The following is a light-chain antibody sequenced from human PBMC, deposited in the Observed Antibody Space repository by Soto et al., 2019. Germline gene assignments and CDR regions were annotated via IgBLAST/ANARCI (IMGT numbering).Light chain of an antibody. V-gene: IGKV3-11*01. Sequence: EIVLTQSPATLSLSPGERVTLSCRASQSVSSSLAWYQQKPGQAPRLLIYDASNRATGIPARFSGSGSGTDFTLTISSLEPEDFAVYYCQQNGSLPITFGQGTRLEIK. CDR2: DAS. CDR3: QQNGSLPIT. CDR1: QSVSSS. J-gene: IGKJ5*01.